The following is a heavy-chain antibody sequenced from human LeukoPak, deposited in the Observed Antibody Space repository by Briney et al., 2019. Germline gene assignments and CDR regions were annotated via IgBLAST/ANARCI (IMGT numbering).Heavy chain of an antibody. CDR3: ARDQGLGYYCYMDV. J-gene: IGHJ6*03. CDR2: IYYSGST. CDR1: GGSISRGDYY. V-gene: IGHV4-30-4*08. Sequence: SETLSLTCTVSGGSISRGDYYWSWIRQPPGKGLEWIGYIYYSGSTYYNPSLKSRITISLDTSKNHFSLKPSSVTAADTAVYYCARDQGLGYYCYMDVWGKGTTVTVSS. D-gene: IGHD3-10*01.